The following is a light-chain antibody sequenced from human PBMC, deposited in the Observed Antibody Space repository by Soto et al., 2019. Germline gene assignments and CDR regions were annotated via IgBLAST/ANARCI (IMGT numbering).Light chain of an antibody. V-gene: IGKV3-20*01. Sequence: PGERVTLSCRASQSVSSSYLTWYQQKPGQAPRLLIYGASTRATSIPARFSGSGSGTDFTLTISRLEPEDFAVYYCQQHDNSPWMFGQGTRGDIK. CDR1: QSVSSSY. CDR3: QQHDNSPWM. CDR2: GAS. J-gene: IGKJ1*01.